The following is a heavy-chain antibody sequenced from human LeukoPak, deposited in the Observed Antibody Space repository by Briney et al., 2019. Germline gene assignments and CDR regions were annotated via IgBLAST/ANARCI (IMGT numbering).Heavy chain of an antibody. CDR3: ARDSLGYYYDSSNAFDI. CDR2: INPSGGST. CDR1: GYTFTSYY. Sequence: ASVKVSCKASGYTFTSYYMHWVRQAPGQGLEWMGIINPSGGSTSYAQKFQGRVTMTRDTSISTAYMELSRLRSDDTAVYYCARDSLGYYYDSSNAFDIWGQGTMVTVSS. V-gene: IGHV1-46*01. D-gene: IGHD3-22*01. J-gene: IGHJ3*02.